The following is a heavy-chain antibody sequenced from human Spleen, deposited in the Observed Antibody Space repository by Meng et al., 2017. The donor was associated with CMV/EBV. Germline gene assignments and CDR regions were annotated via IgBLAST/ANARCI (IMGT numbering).Heavy chain of an antibody. Sequence: GGSLRLSCAASGFTFSHYNMNWVRQAPGKGLEWVSYTNTNSRIIYYAESVKGRFTISRDNAKNSLFLQMNSLRAEDTAVYYCAKDRGWGYYDNYLDHWGQGTLVTVSS. D-gene: IGHD3-22*01. CDR2: TNTNSRII. CDR1: GFTFSHYN. CDR3: AKDRGWGYYDNYLDH. V-gene: IGHV3-21*05. J-gene: IGHJ4*02.